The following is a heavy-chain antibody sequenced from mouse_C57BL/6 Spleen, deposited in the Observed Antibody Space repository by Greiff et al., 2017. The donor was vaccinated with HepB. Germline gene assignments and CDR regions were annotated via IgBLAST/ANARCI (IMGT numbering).Heavy chain of an antibody. CDR1: GYTFTSYG. CDR2: IYPRSGNT. D-gene: IGHD1-1*02. CDR3: ARGEGYGAWFAY. V-gene: IGHV1-81*01. Sequence: VQLQQSGAELARPGASVKLSCKASGYTFTSYGISWVKQRTGQGLEWIGEIYPRSGNTYYNEKFKGKATLTADKSSSTAYMEIRSLTSEASAVYFCARGEGYGAWFAYWGKGTLVTVAA. J-gene: IGHJ3*01.